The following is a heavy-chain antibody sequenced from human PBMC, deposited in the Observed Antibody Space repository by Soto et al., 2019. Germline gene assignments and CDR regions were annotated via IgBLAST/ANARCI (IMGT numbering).Heavy chain of an antibody. CDR2: IYPGDSDT. J-gene: IGHJ6*03. CDR1: GYSFTSYW. D-gene: IGHD3-9*01. CDR3: ARQGVDWLSYYYMDV. V-gene: IGHV5-51*01. Sequence: GESLKISCKGSGYSFTSYWSGWVRQMPGKGLEWMGIIYPGDSDTRYSPSFQGQVTISADKSISTAYLQWSSLKASDTAMYYCARQGVDWLSYYYMDVWGKGTTVTVSS.